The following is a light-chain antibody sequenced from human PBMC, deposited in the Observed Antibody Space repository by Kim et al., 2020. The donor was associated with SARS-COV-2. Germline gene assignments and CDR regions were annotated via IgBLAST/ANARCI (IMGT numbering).Light chain of an antibody. V-gene: IGLV3-1*01. CDR3: QAWDSGVV. CDR2: QDS. Sequence: VSVSPGQTASLTCSGDKLGDKFASWYQQRPGQSPVLVIYQDSKRPSGIPERFSGSNSGNTATLTISGTQTMDEADYYCQAWDSGVVFGGGTQLTVL. CDR1: KLGDKF. J-gene: IGLJ2*01.